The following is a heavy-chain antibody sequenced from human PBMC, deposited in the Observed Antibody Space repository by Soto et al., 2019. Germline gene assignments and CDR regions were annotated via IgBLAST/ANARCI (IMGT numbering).Heavy chain of an antibody. CDR2: IYHGGGT. Sequence: PSETLSLTCSVSGGSISSRDWWTWVRQAPGKGLEWIGKIYHGGGTNFSPSLRGRVNISIDKSRKFFSLTLNSVTAADTAIYFCATGNVDSMLESWGRGTLVTAPQ. CDR3: ATGNVDSMLES. CDR1: GGSISSRDW. V-gene: IGHV4-4*02. J-gene: IGHJ4*02. D-gene: IGHD3-3*01.